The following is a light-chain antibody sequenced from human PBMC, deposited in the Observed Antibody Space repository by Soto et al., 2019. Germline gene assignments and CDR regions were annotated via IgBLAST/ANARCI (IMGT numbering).Light chain of an antibody. CDR3: QESYSTPRT. CDR1: QSISYY. V-gene: IGKV1-39*01. Sequence: DIQMTQSPSSLSASVGDRVTITCRASQSISYYLNWYQHKPGKAPKLLIYAASSLQSGVPSRFSGSGSATDFTLTISSLQPEDFATYYCQESYSTPRTFGQGTKLEIK. CDR2: AAS. J-gene: IGKJ2*01.